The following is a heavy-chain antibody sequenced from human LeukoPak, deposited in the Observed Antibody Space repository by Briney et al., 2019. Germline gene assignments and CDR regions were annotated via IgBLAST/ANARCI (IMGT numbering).Heavy chain of an antibody. V-gene: IGHV3-74*01. D-gene: IGHD4-23*01. J-gene: IGHJ4*02. CDR3: VRGNDYGGPHY. CDR1: GFTFSSYW. Sequence: GGSLRLSCAVSGFTFSSYWMHWVRQAPGKGLVWVSRIDRDGSRISYADSVKGRFTISRDNGKNTLFLQMNSLRAEDAAVYYCVRGNDYGGPHYWGQGTLVTVSS. CDR2: IDRDGSRI.